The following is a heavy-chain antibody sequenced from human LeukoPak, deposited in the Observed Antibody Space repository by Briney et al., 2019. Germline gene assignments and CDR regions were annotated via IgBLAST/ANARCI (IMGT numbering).Heavy chain of an antibody. D-gene: IGHD5-24*01. J-gene: IGHJ6*02. CDR2: IYTSGST. CDR3: AIAGWMATKYYYYYYGMDV. Sequence: PSETLSLTCTVSGGSLSSGSYYWSWIRHPAGKGLEWIGRIYTSGSTNYNPSLKSRVTISVDTSKNQFSLKLSSVTAADTAVYYCAIAGWMATKYYYYYYGMDVWGQGTTVTVSS. CDR1: GGSLSSGSYY. V-gene: IGHV4-61*02.